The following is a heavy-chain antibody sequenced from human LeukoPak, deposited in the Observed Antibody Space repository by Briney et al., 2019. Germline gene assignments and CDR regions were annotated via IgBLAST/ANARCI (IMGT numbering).Heavy chain of an antibody. D-gene: IGHD2-21*02. V-gene: IGHV3-30*18. CDR2: ISYDGSNK. CDR3: AKDIHPIVVVTVEY. J-gene: IGHJ4*02. Sequence: GGSLRLSCAASGFTFSSYGMHWVRQAPGKGLEWVAVISYDGSNKYYADSVKGRFSISRDHSKNTLYLQMNSLRAEDTAVYYCAKDIHPIVVVTVEYWGQGTLVTVSS. CDR1: GFTFSSYG.